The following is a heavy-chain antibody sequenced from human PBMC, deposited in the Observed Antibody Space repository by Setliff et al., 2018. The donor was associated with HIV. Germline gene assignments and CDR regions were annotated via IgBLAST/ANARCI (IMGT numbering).Heavy chain of an antibody. CDR2: IYHRGGT. CDR1: GASITTDTYY. CDR3: ARSSGNGNSRLGN. J-gene: IGHJ4*02. V-gene: IGHV4-39*01. D-gene: IGHD2-8*01. Sequence: SETLSLTCTVSGASITTDTYYWAWIRQPPGKGLEWIGSIYHRGGTHHNPSLKSRVTFSVDTSKNQFSLKLSSVTAADTAVYYCARSSGNGNSRLGNWGQGTLVTVSS.